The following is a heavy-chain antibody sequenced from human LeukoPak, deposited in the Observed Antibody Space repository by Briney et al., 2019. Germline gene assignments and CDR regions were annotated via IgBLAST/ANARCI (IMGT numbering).Heavy chain of an antibody. D-gene: IGHD2-8*01. CDR2: IYYSGST. CDR3: ARALYGVVGY. Sequence: PETLSLTCTVSGGSINSHFWSWIRQPPGKGLEWTGYIYYSGSTSYNPSLKSRVTISVDTSKTQFSLRLNSVTAADTAMYYCARALYGVVGYWGQGTLVTVSS. CDR1: GGSINSHF. V-gene: IGHV4-59*08. J-gene: IGHJ4*02.